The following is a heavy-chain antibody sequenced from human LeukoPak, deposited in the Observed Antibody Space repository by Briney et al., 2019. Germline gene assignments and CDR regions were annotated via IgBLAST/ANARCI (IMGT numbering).Heavy chain of an antibody. V-gene: IGHV3-33*01. Sequence: GRSLRLSCAASGFTFSSYGMHWVRQAPGKGLEWVAVIWYDGSNKYYADSVKGRFTISRDNSKNTLYLQMNSLRAEDTAVYCCAREYRQWLADDAFDIWGQGTMVTVSS. CDR3: AREYRQWLADDAFDI. CDR1: GFTFSSYG. J-gene: IGHJ3*02. CDR2: IWYDGSNK. D-gene: IGHD6-19*01.